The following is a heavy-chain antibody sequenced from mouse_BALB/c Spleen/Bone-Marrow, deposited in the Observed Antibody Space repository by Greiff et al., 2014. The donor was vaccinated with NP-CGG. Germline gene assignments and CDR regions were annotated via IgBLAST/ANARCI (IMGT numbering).Heavy chain of an antibody. J-gene: IGHJ3*01. CDR3: ASYYYGSSRFAY. Sequence: VQLQQPGAELVKPWASVKLSCTASGFNIKDTYMHWVKQRPEQGLEWIGRIDPANGNTKYDPKFQGKATITADTSSNTAYLQLSSLTSEDTAVYYCASYYYGSSRFAYWGQGTLVTVSA. CDR1: GFNIKDTY. D-gene: IGHD1-1*01. CDR2: IDPANGNT. V-gene: IGHV14-3*02.